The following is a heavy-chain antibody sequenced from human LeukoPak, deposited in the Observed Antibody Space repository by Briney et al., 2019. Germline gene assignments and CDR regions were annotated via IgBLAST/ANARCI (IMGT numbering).Heavy chain of an antibody. J-gene: IGHJ4*02. Sequence: GGSLRLSCAASGFTFSSYAMHWVRQAPGKGLEWVAVISYDGSNKYYADSVKGRFTISRDNSKNTLYLQMNSLRAEDTAVYYCARDPRRYFDWPYFDYWGQGTLVTVSS. CDR2: ISYDGSNK. V-gene: IGHV3-30*04. CDR1: GFTFSSYA. CDR3: ARDPRRYFDWPYFDY. D-gene: IGHD3-9*01.